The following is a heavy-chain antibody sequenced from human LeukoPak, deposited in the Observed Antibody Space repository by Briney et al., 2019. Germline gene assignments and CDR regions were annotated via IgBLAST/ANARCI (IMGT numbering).Heavy chain of an antibody. CDR1: GASFSGYY. CDR3: ARGGGTYGGHGVADY. J-gene: IGHJ4*02. D-gene: IGHD4-23*01. V-gene: IGHV4-34*01. Sequence: PSETLSLTCAVYGASFSGYYWIWIRQPPGKGLEWIGEVNHSGSTNYNPSLKSRVTISLDTSNNQFSLKLTSVTAADTAVYYCARGGGTYGGHGVADYWGQGPLVTVSS. CDR2: VNHSGST.